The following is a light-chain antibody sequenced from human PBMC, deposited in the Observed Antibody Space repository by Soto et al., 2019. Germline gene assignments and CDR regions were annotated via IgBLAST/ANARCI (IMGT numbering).Light chain of an antibody. J-gene: IGKJ2*01. CDR3: QQYGSSSFT. CDR2: GAS. V-gene: IGKV3-20*01. Sequence: EIVLTRSPGTLSLSPGEGATLSCRASQSVASSYLAWYQQKPGQAPRLIIYGASNRATGTPDRFSGGGSGTDFTLTISRLEPEDFAVYYCQQYGSSSFTFGQGTKLEIK. CDR1: QSVASSY.